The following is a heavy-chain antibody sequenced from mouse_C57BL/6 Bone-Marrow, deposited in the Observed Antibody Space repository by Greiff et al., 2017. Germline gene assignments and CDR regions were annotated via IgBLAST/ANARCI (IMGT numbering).Heavy chain of an antibody. J-gene: IGHJ1*03. CDR1: GYTFTSYW. CDR2: IYPGSGST. D-gene: IGHD2-3*01. CDR3: ARADYDDDFDV. V-gene: IGHV1-55*01. Sequence: VQLQQSGAELVKPGASVKMSCKASGYTFTSYWITWVKQRPGQGLEWIGDIYPGSGSTNYNEKFKSKATLTVDTSSSPADMQLSSLTSEDSAVYYCARADYDDDFDVWGTGTTVTVSS.